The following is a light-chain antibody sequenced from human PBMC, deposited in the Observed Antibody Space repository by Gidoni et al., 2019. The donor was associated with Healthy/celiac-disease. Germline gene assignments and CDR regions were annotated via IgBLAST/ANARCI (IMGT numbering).Light chain of an antibody. Sequence: DIQMTQSPSSLSASVGDRVTITCQASQDISNYLNWYQQNPGQAPKLLIYDSSNWVTGGPSRFSGSGSGADFTFTISGLQPEDIATYYCQQYDNLPRTFXQXTKVEIK. V-gene: IGKV1-33*01. CDR2: DSS. CDR3: QQYDNLPRT. J-gene: IGKJ1*01. CDR1: QDISNY.